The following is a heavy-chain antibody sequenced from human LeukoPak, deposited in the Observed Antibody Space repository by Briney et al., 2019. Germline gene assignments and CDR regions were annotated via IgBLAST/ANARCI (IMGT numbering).Heavy chain of an antibody. Sequence: GGSPRLSCAASGFTFSNSAMSWVRQAPGKGLEWVSAITGSGGGTYYADSVKGRFTISRDNSKNTLDLQVNSLRAEDTAVYYCAKEAVEYFDYWGQGTLVTVSS. V-gene: IGHV3-23*01. CDR2: ITGSGGGT. CDR3: AKEAVEYFDY. CDR1: GFTFSNSA. J-gene: IGHJ4*02.